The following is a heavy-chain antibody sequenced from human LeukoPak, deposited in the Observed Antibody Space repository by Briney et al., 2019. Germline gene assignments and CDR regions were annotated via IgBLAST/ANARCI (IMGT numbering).Heavy chain of an antibody. D-gene: IGHD3-10*01. CDR3: ARGSVTMVRGVIIIGY. V-gene: IGHV1-2*02. J-gene: IGHJ4*02. Sequence: ASVKVSCKASGYTFTGYYMHWVRQAPGQGLEWMGWINPNSGGTNYAQKFQGRVTMTRDTSISTAYMELSRLRSDDTAVYYCARGSVTMVRGVIIIGYWGQGTLVTVSS. CDR1: GYTFTGYY. CDR2: INPNSGGT.